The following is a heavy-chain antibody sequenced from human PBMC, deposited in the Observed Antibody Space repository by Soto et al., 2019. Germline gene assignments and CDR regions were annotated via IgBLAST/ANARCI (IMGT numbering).Heavy chain of an antibody. CDR1: GYTFTSYG. D-gene: IGHD2-2*02. V-gene: IGHV1-18*04. Sequence: ASVKVSCKASGYTFTSYGISWVRQAPGQGLEWMGWISAYNGNTNYAQKLQGRVTMTTDTSTSTAYMELRSLRSDDTAVYYCARDYCRSTSCYTRGSFDYWGQGTLVTVSS. J-gene: IGHJ4*02. CDR2: ISAYNGNT. CDR3: ARDYCRSTSCYTRGSFDY.